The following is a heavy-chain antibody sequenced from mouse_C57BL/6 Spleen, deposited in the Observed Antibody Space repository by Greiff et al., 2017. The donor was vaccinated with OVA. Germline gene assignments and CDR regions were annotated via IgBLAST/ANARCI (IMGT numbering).Heavy chain of an antibody. J-gene: IGHJ4*01. CDR2: ISYDGSN. Sequence: EVQLQQSGPGLVKPSQSLSLTCSVTGYSITSGYYWNWIRQFPGNKLEWMGYISYDGSNNYNPSLKNRISITRDTSKNQFFLKLNSVTTEDTATYYCARAPGSYYAMDYWGQGTSVTVSS. V-gene: IGHV3-6*01. CDR3: ARAPGSYYAMDY. CDR1: GYSITSGYY.